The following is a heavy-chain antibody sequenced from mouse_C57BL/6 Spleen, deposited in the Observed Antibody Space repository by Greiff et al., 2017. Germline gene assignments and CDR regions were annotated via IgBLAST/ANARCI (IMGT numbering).Heavy chain of an antibody. J-gene: IGHJ4*01. CDR3: AREVHYDGYLYAMDY. Sequence: DVKLQESGPGLVKPSQSLSLTCSVTGYSITSGYYWNWIRQFPGNKLEWMGYISYDGSNNYNPSLKNRISITRDTSKNQFFLKLNSVTTEDTATYYCAREVHYDGYLYAMDYWGQGTSVTVSS. CDR2: ISYDGSN. D-gene: IGHD2-3*01. V-gene: IGHV3-6*01. CDR1: GYSITSGYY.